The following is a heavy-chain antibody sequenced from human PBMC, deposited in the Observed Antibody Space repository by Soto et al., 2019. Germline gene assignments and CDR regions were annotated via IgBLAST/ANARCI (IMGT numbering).Heavy chain of an antibody. CDR3: AKGKNYYDSSGYLYAHYHYGMDV. CDR1: GFTFDDYA. CDR2: ISWNSGSI. J-gene: IGHJ6*02. V-gene: IGHV3-9*01. Sequence: GGSLRLSCAASGFTFDDYAMHWVRQAPGKGLEWVSGISWNSGSIGYADSVKGRFTISRDNAKNSLYLQMNSLRAEDTALYYCAKGKNYYDSSGYLYAHYHYGMDVWGQGTTVTVSS. D-gene: IGHD3-22*01.